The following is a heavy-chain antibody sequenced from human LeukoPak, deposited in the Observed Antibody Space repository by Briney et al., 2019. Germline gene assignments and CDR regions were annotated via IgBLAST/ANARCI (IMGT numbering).Heavy chain of an antibody. CDR1: GYTFTSYD. CDR2: MNPNSGNT. D-gene: IGHD6-13*01. Sequence: ASVTVSCTASGYTFTSYDINWVRQATGQGLEWMGWMNPNSGNTGYAQKFQGRVTMTRNTSISTAYMELSSLRSEDTAVYYCARALSRSSWYALDAFDIWGQGTMVTVSS. V-gene: IGHV1-8*01. J-gene: IGHJ3*02. CDR3: ARALSRSSWYALDAFDI.